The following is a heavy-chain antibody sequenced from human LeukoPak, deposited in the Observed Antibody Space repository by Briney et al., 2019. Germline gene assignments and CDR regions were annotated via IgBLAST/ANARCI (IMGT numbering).Heavy chain of an antibody. J-gene: IGHJ4*02. CDR2: ISDSGSVT. V-gene: IGHV3-23*01. CDR3: AKENWGTVSGYFDS. Sequence: PGGSLRLSCAGSGFSFSSYAMTWVRQAPGKGLEWVSVISDSGSVTYYADSVKGRFTISRDNSKSALYLQMNSLRADDTAINYCAKENWGTVSGYFDSWGQGTLVTVSS. CDR1: GFSFSSYA. D-gene: IGHD7-27*01.